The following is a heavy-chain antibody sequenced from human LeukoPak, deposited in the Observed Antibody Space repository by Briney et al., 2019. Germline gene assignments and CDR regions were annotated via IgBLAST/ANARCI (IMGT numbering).Heavy chain of an antibody. CDR3: ARDYRLLRRFDY. V-gene: IGHV1-18*01. Sequence: EASVKVSCKASGYTFASFGITWVRQAPGQGLEWMGWINTHNGDTNYAQKLQGRVTMTTDTSTSTAYMELRSLRSDDTAVYYCARDYRLLRRFDYWGQGTLVTVSS. CDR2: INTHNGDT. J-gene: IGHJ4*02. D-gene: IGHD3-22*01. CDR1: GYTFASFG.